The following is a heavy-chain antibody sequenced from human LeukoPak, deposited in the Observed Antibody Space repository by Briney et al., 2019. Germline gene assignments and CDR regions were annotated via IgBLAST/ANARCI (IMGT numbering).Heavy chain of an antibody. J-gene: IGHJ4*02. D-gene: IGHD3-22*01. V-gene: IGHV3-21*01. CDR1: GFTFSSYS. Sequence: GGSLRLSCAASGFTFSSYSMNWVRQAPGKGLEWVSSISSSSSYIYYADSVKGRFTISRDNAKNSLYLQMNSLRAEDTAVYYCARLSTRHYYEPHFDYWGQGTLVTVSS. CDR3: ARLSTRHYYEPHFDY. CDR2: ISSSSSYI.